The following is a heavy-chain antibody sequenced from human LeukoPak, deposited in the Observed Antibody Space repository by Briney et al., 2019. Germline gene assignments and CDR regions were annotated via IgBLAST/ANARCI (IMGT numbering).Heavy chain of an antibody. CDR1: GYTFTTYD. D-gene: IGHD3-3*01. CDR2: ISTYHGNT. CDR3: ARERGNYDFWSGSKDAFDI. V-gene: IGHV1-18*01. J-gene: IGHJ3*02. Sequence: ASVKVSCKASGYTFTTYDIGWVRQAPGQGLEWMGWISTYHGNTNYAQKLQGRVTMTTDTSTSTAYMELRSLRSDDTAVYYCARERGNYDFWSGSKDAFDIWGQGTMVTVSS.